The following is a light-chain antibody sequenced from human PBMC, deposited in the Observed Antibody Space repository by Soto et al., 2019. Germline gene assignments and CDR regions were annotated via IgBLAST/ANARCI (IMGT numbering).Light chain of an antibody. V-gene: IGKV4-1*01. CDR2: WAS. Sequence: DIVMTQSPDSLAVSLGERATINCKSSQSVLYSSNNKYYLAWYQQKPGQPPKLLIYWASTRESGVPDRCSGSGSGTDFTLTISSLQAEDVAVYYCQQYYSTHWTFGQGTKVEIK. CDR3: QQYYSTHWT. CDR1: QSVLYSSNNKYY. J-gene: IGKJ1*01.